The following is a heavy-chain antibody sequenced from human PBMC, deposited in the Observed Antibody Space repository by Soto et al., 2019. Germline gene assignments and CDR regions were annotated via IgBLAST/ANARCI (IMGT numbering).Heavy chain of an antibody. CDR3: AKDGKLKYYYDSSGLAR. CDR1: GFTFSSYG. CDR2: ISYDGSNK. J-gene: IGHJ4*02. D-gene: IGHD3-22*01. V-gene: IGHV3-30*18. Sequence: GGSLRLSCAASGFTFSSYGMHWVRQAPGKGLEWVAVISYDGSNKYYADSVKGRFTISRDNSKNTLYLQMNSLRAEDTAVYYCAKDGKLKYYYDSSGLARWGQGTLVTVSS.